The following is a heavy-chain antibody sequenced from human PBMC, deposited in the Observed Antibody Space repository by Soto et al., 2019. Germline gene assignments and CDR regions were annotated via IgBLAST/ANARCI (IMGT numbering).Heavy chain of an antibody. V-gene: IGHV3-23*01. J-gene: IGHJ4*02. CDR1: GFTFTSYG. CDR2: ISASGGST. Sequence: PGGSLRLSCAASGFTFTSYGMSWVRQAPGKGLEWVSGISASGGSTYYADSVKGRFTISRDTSKNTLYLQMNSLRAEDTAVYYCVRSTRLSPFDIWGQGILVTVSS. CDR3: VRSTRLSPFDI.